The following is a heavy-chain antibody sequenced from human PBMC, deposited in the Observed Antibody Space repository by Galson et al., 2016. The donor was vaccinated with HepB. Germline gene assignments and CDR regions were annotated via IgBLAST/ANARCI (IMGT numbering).Heavy chain of an antibody. V-gene: IGHV3-23*01. CDR2: ITGRGT. J-gene: IGHJ4*02. CDR1: GFTFSYHV. CDR3: ARGGGCSGDSCYYPDN. D-gene: IGHD2-2*01. Sequence: SLRLSCAASGFTFSYHVMSWVRQAPGRGLEWVSTITGRGTFYADSVTGRFTISRDDYKDTLYLQMNSLRDDVQALYFCARGGGCSGDSCYYPDNWGRGTLVTVSS.